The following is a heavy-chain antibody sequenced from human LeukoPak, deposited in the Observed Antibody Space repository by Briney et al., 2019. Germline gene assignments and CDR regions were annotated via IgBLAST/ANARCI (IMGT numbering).Heavy chain of an antibody. CDR1: GGSISSGGYS. CDR2: IYHSGST. J-gene: IGHJ2*01. D-gene: IGHD2-2*01. Sequence: PSETLSLTCAVSGGSISSGGYSWSWIRQPPGRGLEWIVYIYHSGSTYYNPSLKSRVTISVYRSKNQFSLKLSSVTAADTAVYYCARYIGYCSSTSCYEGWYFDLWGRGILVTVSS. CDR3: ARYIGYCSSTSCYEGWYFDL. V-gene: IGHV4-30-2*01.